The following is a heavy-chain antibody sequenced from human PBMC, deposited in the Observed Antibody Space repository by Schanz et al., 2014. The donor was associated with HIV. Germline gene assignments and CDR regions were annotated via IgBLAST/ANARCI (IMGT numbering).Heavy chain of an antibody. CDR2: MNPNSGNT. Sequence: GAEVTKSGASVKVSCKASGYSFSSYGLSWVRQATGQGLEWMGWMNPNSGNTGYAQKFQGRVTMTRNTSINTAYMELSSLRSEDTAVYYCARGRFCSGGSCYHDYWGQGTLVTVSS. CDR1: GYSFSSYG. V-gene: IGHV1-8*02. J-gene: IGHJ4*02. CDR3: ARGRFCSGGSCYHDY. D-gene: IGHD2-15*01.